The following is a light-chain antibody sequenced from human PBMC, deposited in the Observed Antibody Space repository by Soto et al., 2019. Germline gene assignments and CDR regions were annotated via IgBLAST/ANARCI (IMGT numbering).Light chain of an antibody. Sequence: EIVMTQSPATLSVSPGERATLSCRASQSVSSNLAWYQKKPGQAPRLLXYGASTRATGIPARFSGSGSGTEFTLTISSLQSEDYAVYYCHQYNNWPPWTFGQGTKVDIK. V-gene: IGKV3-15*01. CDR2: GAS. CDR3: HQYNNWPPWT. J-gene: IGKJ1*01. CDR1: QSVSSN.